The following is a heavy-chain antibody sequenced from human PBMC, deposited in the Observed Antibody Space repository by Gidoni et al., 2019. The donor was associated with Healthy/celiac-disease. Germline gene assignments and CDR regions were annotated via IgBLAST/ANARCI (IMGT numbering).Heavy chain of an antibody. CDR2: IIPIFGTA. Sequence: QVQLVQSGAAVKKPGSSVKVSCKASGGTFSSYAISWVRQAPGQGLEWMGGIIPIFGTANYAQKFQGRVTITADKSTSTAYMELSSLRSEDTAVYYCARGPQWLSNYYYYYYMDVWGKGTTVTVSS. CDR1: GGTFSSYA. D-gene: IGHD6-19*01. CDR3: ARGPQWLSNYYYYYYMDV. J-gene: IGHJ6*03. V-gene: IGHV1-69*06.